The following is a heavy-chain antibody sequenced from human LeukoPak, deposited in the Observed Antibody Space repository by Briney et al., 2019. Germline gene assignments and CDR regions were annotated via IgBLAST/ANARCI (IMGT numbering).Heavy chain of an antibody. CDR1: GFTFSRYS. D-gene: IGHD2-8*01. J-gene: IGHJ5*02. V-gene: IGHV3-21*01. Sequence: GGSLRLSCVTSGFTFSRYSMRWVRQAPGKGLEWVSSIYFTGNHISYADSVKGRFTISRDNAKNSLYLQMDSLRAEDTAVYYCARAGLLMYSMDNYFDPWGQGTLVTVSS. CDR3: ARAGLLMYSMDNYFDP. CDR2: IYFTGNHI.